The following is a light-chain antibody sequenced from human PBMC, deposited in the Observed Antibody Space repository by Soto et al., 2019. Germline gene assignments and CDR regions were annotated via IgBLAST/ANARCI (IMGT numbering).Light chain of an antibody. CDR1: QGISSW. CDR2: DAS. V-gene: IGKV1-5*01. J-gene: IGKJ1*01. CDR3: QQYTGYSQWT. Sequence: DIQMTQSPSSVSASVGDRVTITCRASQGISSWLAWYQQKPGQAPKLLIYDASTLESGVPSRFSGSGSGTDFSLTISSLQPVDFATYYCQQYTGYSQWTFGQGTKVDIK.